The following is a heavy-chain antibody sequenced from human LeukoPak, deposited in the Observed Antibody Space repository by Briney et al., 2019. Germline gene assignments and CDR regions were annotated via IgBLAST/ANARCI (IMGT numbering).Heavy chain of an antibody. J-gene: IGHJ4*02. CDR2: ISHSGST. CDR1: GDSISSHKW. V-gene: IGHV4-4*02. Sequence: SETLSLTCTVSGDSISSHKWRWCWVRQPPGKGLEWIGEISHSGSTSYNPSLKSRVTIAADMSKNQFSLSLTSVTAADTAVYYCARESPRSQGLDYWGQGTLVTVSS. CDR3: ARESPRSQGLDY.